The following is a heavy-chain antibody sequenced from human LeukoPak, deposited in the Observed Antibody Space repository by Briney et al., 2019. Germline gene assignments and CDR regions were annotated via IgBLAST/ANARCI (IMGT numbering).Heavy chain of an antibody. Sequence: GRSLRLSCAGSGFTFSSYGMHWVRQAPGKGLEWVAVIWYDGSKKYYADSVKGRFTIFRDSSTLFLQMNSLRAEDTAVYYCARCIGGDYYGRFDYLGQGTLVTVSS. D-gene: IGHD1-26*01. V-gene: IGHV3-33*01. CDR2: IWYDGSKK. J-gene: IGHJ4*02. CDR3: ARCIGGDYYGRFDY. CDR1: GFTFSSYG.